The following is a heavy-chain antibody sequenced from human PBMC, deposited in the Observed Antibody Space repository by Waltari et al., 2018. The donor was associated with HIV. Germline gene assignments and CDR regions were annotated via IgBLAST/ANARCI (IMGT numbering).Heavy chain of an antibody. CDR3: AREGPPIIEFSDRGEYDS. J-gene: IGHJ4*02. Sequence: QVQLQESGPGLVKPSETLSLTCTVSGYSISIGYYWAWIRQPPGKGLEGSGSICHTGNIYYTPSLQSRVTVLVDTSKNQFSLNLNSVTAADTALYFCAREGPPIIEFSDRGEYDSWGQGTLVTVSS. CDR2: ICHTGNI. V-gene: IGHV4-38-2*02. CDR1: GYSISIGYY. D-gene: IGHD3-10*01.